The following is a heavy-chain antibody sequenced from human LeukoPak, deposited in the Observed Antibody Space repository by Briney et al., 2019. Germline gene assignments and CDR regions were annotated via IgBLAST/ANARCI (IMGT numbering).Heavy chain of an antibody. CDR3: AKQLGYCSDGSCYFPY. D-gene: IGHD2-15*01. CDR1: GFTFSDYN. CDR2: ISSGSVTI. Sequence: GGSLRLSCAPSGFTFSDYNMNWVRQAPGKGLEWVSYISSGSVTIYYADSVKGRFTISRDNAKNSLYLQMNSLRAKDTAVYYCAKQLGYCSDGSCYFPYWGQGTLVTVSS. V-gene: IGHV3-48*01. J-gene: IGHJ4*02.